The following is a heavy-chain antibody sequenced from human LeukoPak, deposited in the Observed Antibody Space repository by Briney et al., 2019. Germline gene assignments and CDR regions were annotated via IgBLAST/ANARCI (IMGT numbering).Heavy chain of an antibody. CDR2: IYYSGST. Sequence: PSETLSLTCTVSGGSISSYYWSWIRQPPGEGLEWIGYIYYSGSTNYNPSLKSRVTISVDTSKNQFSLKLSSVTAADTAVYYCARVGSGSSYIWGQGTMVTVSS. CDR3: ARVGSGSSYI. CDR1: GGSISSYY. V-gene: IGHV4-59*01. D-gene: IGHD1-26*01. J-gene: IGHJ3*02.